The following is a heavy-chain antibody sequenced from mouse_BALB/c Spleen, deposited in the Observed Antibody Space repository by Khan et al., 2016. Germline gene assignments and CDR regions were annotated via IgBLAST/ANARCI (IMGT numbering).Heavy chain of an antibody. J-gene: IGHJ2*01. V-gene: IGHV2-2*02. CDR1: GFSLTNYG. CDR2: MWSGGST. CDR3: AGNWEGGYFDY. D-gene: IGHD4-1*01. Sequence: QVQLKESGPGLVQPSQSLSTTCTVSGFSLTNYGVHWVRQSPGKGLEWLGVMWSGGSTDYNAAFKSRLSIYKDSSKSQVFFKLNSLQANDTAIYYWAGNWEGGYFDYWGQGTTLTVSS.